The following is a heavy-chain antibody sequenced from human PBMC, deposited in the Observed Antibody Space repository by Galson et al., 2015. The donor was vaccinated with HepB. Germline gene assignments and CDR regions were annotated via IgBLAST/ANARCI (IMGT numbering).Heavy chain of an antibody. CDR3: TRDPITMVVLNSKLGYFDY. Sequence: SLRLSCAVSGFTFSSYALHWVRQAPGKGLEWVAVTSYDGNKKYYADSVKGRFTISRDDSNNTLYLQMNSLRAEDTAVYYCTRDPITMVVLNSKLGYFDYWGQGALVTVSS. CDR2: TSYDGNKK. CDR1: GFTFSSYA. D-gene: IGHD3-22*01. J-gene: IGHJ4*02. V-gene: IGHV3-30*04.